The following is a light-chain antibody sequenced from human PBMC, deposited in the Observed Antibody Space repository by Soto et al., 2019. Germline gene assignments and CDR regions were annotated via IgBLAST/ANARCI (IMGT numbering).Light chain of an antibody. CDR3: ETWDSNTWV. Sequence: QSVLTQSSSASASLGSSVKLTCTLSSGHSSYTIAWHQQQPGKAPRYLMKLEGSGSYNKGSGVPDRFSGSSSGADRYLTISTLQFEDEADYYCETWDSNTWVFGGGTKLTVL. V-gene: IGLV4-60*02. J-gene: IGLJ3*02. CDR1: SGHSSYT. CDR2: LEGSGSY.